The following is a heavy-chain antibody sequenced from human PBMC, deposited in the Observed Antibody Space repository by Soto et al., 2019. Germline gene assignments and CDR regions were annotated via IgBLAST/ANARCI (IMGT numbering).Heavy chain of an antibody. CDR1: GGTFSSYA. CDR3: ARNDFWSGYYHWFDP. Sequence: ASVKLSCKASGGTFSSYAISWVRQAPGQGLEWMGGIIPIFGTANYAQKFQGRVTITADESTSTAYMELSSLRSEDTAVYYCARNDFWSGYYHWFDPWGQGTLVTVSS. D-gene: IGHD3-3*01. J-gene: IGHJ5*02. CDR2: IIPIFGTA. V-gene: IGHV1-69*13.